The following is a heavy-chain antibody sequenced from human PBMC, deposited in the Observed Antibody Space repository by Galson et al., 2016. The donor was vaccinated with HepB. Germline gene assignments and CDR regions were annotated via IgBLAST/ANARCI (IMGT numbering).Heavy chain of an antibody. V-gene: IGHV6-1*01. D-gene: IGHD1-14*01. J-gene: IGHJ4*02. CDR3: ARGTRNAFDY. Sequence: CAISGDSVSCNGAAAWNWFRQSPSRGLEWLGRTYYRSKWYYEYALSVTSRITISPDTSKNQFSLQLNSVTPEDAAVYFCARGTRNAFDYWGQGTLVTVSS. CDR1: GDSVSCNGAAA. CDR2: TYYRSKWYY.